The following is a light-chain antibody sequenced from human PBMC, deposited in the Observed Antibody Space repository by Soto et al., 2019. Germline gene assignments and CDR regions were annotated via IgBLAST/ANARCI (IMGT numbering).Light chain of an antibody. V-gene: IGLV2-23*01. J-gene: IGLJ2*01. CDR1: SSDVGNYNL. Sequence: QSALTQPASVSGSPGQSITISCTGTSSDVGNYNLVSWYQQYPGKAPKLMIYEGGKRPSGVPNRFSGSKSGNTASLTISGLQAEDEADYYCCSFALRSTLIFGGGTQLTVL. CDR3: CSFALRSTLI. CDR2: EGG.